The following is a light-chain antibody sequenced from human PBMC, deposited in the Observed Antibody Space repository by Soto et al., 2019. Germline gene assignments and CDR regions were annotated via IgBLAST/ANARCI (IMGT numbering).Light chain of an antibody. Sequence: DIQMTQSPSTLSASVGDRVTITCRASQSISSWLAWYQQKPGKAPQLLIYDASSLESGVPSRFSGSGSGTEFTLNISSLQPDDFATYYCQQYNSYSYPFGQGTKLEIK. V-gene: IGKV1-5*01. CDR2: DAS. CDR3: QQYNSYSYP. CDR1: QSISSW. J-gene: IGKJ2*01.